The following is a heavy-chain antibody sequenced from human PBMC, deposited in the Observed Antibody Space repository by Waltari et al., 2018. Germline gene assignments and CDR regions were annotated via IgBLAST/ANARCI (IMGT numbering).Heavy chain of an antibody. CDR2: IYHSGST. V-gene: IGHV4-38-2*01. Sequence: QVQLQESGPGLVKPSETLSPTCAVSGYSISSGYYWGWIRQPPGKGLEWIGSIYHSGSTYYNPSLKSRVTISVDTSKNQFSLKLSSVTAADTAVYYCASPTSYSSSSRYFDLLGRGTLVTVSS. D-gene: IGHD6-6*01. J-gene: IGHJ2*01. CDR1: GYSISSGYY. CDR3: ASPTSYSSSSRYFDL.